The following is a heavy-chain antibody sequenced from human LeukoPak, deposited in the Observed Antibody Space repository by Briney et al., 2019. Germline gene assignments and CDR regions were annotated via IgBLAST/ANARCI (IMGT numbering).Heavy chain of an antibody. Sequence: ETLSLTCTVSGVSISSSNSYWGWIRQPPGKGLEWVSAISGSGGSTYYADSVKGRFTISRDNSKNTLYLQMNSLRAEDTAVYYCAMIVWSYYFDYWGQGTLVTVSS. J-gene: IGHJ4*02. CDR2: ISGSGGST. V-gene: IGHV3-23*01. D-gene: IGHD3-10*01. CDR1: GVSISSSNSY. CDR3: AMIVWSYYFDY.